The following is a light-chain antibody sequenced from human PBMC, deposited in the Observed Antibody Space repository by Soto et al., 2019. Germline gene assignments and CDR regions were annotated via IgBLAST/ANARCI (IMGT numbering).Light chain of an antibody. CDR1: QSISRS. V-gene: IGKV3-15*01. J-gene: IGKJ5*01. Sequence: EIVLTQSPAILSVSPGERATLSCRASQSISRSLAWYQQKPGQAPRLLISDASTRATGIPARFSGSGSGTEFTLTISSLQSEDFAVYYCQQYGSSPPSSTFGQGTRLEIK. CDR2: DAS. CDR3: QQYGSSPPSST.